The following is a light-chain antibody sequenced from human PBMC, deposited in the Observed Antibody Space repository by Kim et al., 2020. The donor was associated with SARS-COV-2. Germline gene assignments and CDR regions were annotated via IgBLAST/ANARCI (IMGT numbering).Light chain of an antibody. CDR3: SSYTTTSTVV. CDR2: DVS. J-gene: IGLJ2*01. Sequence: GQPLTISCTGTSSDVGGHNYVSWYQQHPGKAPKLMIFDVSSRPSGVSNRFSGSKSGNTASLTISGLQAEDEADYYCSSYTTTSTVVFGGGTQLTVL. V-gene: IGLV2-14*03. CDR1: SSDVGGHNY.